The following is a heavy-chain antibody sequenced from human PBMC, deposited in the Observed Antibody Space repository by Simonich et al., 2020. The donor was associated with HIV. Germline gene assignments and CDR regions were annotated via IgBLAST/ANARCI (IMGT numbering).Heavy chain of an antibody. J-gene: IGHJ4*02. CDR3: ARGWDGSSSFLDDY. Sequence: EVQLVESGGGLVQPGGSLRLSCAVSGFTFSNYWMTWVRQAPGKGVEGVANIRQDGSDKDYGDSGKGRFTISRDNAKNSLYLQMNSLRAEDTAVYYCARGWDGSSSFLDDYWGQGTLVTVPS. V-gene: IGHV3-7*01. D-gene: IGHD6-6*01. CDR1: GFTFSNYW. CDR2: IRQDGSDK.